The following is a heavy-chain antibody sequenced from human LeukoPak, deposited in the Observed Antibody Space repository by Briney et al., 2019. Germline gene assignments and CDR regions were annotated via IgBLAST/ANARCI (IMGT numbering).Heavy chain of an antibody. CDR1: GFTFSTYA. Sequence: GGSLRLSCAASGFTFSTYAMSWVRQAPGKGLEWVSSISGSGGGTFYADSVKGRFTISRDNSKNTLYLQMDSLRAEDTAVYYCAKDYLDISGYYNYDAFHIWGQGTMVTASS. V-gene: IGHV3-23*01. J-gene: IGHJ3*02. CDR2: ISGSGGGT. D-gene: IGHD3-22*01. CDR3: AKDYLDISGYYNYDAFHI.